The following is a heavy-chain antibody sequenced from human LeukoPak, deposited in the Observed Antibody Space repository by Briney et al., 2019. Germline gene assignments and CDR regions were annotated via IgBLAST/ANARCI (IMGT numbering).Heavy chain of an antibody. CDR2: IIPIFGTA. Sequence: SVKVSCKASGGTFSGYAISWVRQAPGQGLEWMGGIIPIFGTANYAQKFQGRVTITADESTSTAYMELSSLRSEDTAVYYCARGTDGDYGGGYFDYWGQGTLVTVSS. D-gene: IGHD4-17*01. CDR3: ARGTDGDYGGGYFDY. V-gene: IGHV1-69*13. J-gene: IGHJ4*02. CDR1: GGTFSGYA.